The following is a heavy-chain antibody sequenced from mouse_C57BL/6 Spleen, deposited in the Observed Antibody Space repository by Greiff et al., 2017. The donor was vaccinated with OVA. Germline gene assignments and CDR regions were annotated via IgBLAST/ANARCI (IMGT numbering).Heavy chain of an antibody. Sequence: EVKLVESGGGLVKPGGSLKLSCAASGFTFSDYGMHWVRQAPEKGLEWVAYISSGSSTIYYADTVKGRFTISRDNAKNTLFLQMTSLRSEDTAMYYCASDLYAMGCWGQVPSVTVSS. V-gene: IGHV5-17*01. CDR3: ASDLYAMGC. CDR2: ISSGSSTI. J-gene: IGHJ4*01. CDR1: GFTFSDYG.